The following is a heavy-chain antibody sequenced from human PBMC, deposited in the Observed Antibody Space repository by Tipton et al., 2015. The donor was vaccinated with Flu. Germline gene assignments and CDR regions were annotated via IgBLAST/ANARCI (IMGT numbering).Heavy chain of an antibody. V-gene: IGHV3-7*01. J-gene: IGHJ4*02. D-gene: IGHD6-19*01. CDR1: GFTFSSYW. Sequence: SLRLSCAASGFTFSSYWMSWVRQAPGKGLEWMANIIQDGSEKHYADSVKGRFTISRDNAKNSVYLQMNSLRAEDTAVYYCGRGGYSSAWYEDYRGQGTLVTVSS. CDR2: IIQDGSEK. CDR3: GRGGYSSAWYEDY.